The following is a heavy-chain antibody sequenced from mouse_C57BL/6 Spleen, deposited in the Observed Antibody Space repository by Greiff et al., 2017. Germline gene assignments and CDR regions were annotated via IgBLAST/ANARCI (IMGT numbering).Heavy chain of an antibody. Sequence: VQLQQSGPELVKPGASVKISCKASGYTFTDYNMDWVKQSHGKSLEWIGDINPNNGGTIYNQKFKGKATLTVDKSSSTAYMELRSLTSEDTAVYYCARNDDRAWFAYWGQGTLVTVSA. CDR2: INPNNGGT. J-gene: IGHJ3*01. CDR1: GYTFTDYN. D-gene: IGHD2-12*01. CDR3: ARNDDRAWFAY. V-gene: IGHV1-18*01.